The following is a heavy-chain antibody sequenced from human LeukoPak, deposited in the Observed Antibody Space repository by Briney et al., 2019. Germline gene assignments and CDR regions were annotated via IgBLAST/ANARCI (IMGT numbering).Heavy chain of an antibody. Sequence: SETLSLTCAVYGGSFSGYYWSWIRQPPGKGLEWIGEINHSGSTNYNPSLKSRVTISVDTSKNQFSLKLSSVTAADTAVYYCARGRPPSAAGTLNWFDPWGQGILVTVSS. D-gene: IGHD6-13*01. CDR2: INHSGST. CDR1: GGSFSGYY. V-gene: IGHV4-34*01. J-gene: IGHJ5*02. CDR3: ARGRPPSAAGTLNWFDP.